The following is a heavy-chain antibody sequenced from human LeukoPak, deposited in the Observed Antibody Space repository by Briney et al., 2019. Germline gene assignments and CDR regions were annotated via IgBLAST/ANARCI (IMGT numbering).Heavy chain of an antibody. J-gene: IGHJ4*02. V-gene: IGHV1-69-2*01. D-gene: IGHD4-23*01. Sequence: ASVKISCKVSGYTFTDYYMHWVQQAPGEGLEWMGLVDPEDGETIYAEKLQGRVTITADTSTDTAYMELSSLRSEDTAVYYCATAVATTEIDYWGQGTLVTVSS. CDR1: GYTFTDYY. CDR2: VDPEDGET. CDR3: ATAVATTEIDY.